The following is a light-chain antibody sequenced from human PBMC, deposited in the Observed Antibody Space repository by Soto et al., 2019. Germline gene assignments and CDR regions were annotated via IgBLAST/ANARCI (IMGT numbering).Light chain of an antibody. Sequence: DIRMTQSPSTVSASVGDRVSVTCRASQSIRYWLSWHQQKPGKAPQVLIYDASTLQNGVPSRFSGSGSGTEFTLTISSLQPDHFATYYCQQFRGTFGQGTKVDIK. J-gene: IGKJ1*01. CDR3: QQFRGT. V-gene: IGKV1-5*01. CDR2: DAS. CDR1: QSIRYW.